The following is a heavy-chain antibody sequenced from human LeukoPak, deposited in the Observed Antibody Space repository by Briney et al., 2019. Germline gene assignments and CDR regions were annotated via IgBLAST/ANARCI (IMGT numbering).Heavy chain of an antibody. Sequence: GGSLRLSCAASGFPFSSYEMNWVRQAPGKGLEGVSYISSSDTTIYYAASVKGRFTIARDNAKNSLYLQMNSLRAEDTAVYYCARDEESGSPDYWGQGTLVTVSS. D-gene: IGHD1-26*01. CDR1: GFPFSSYE. CDR2: ISSSDTTI. V-gene: IGHV3-48*03. J-gene: IGHJ4*02. CDR3: ARDEESGSPDY.